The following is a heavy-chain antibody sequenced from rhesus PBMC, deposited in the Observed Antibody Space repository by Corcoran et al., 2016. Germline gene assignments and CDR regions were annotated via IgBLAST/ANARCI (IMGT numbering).Heavy chain of an antibody. CDR3: AKHGSSYHAGFDY. CDR2: SKSCWGAT. V-gene: IGHV3S5*01. J-gene: IGHJ4*01. D-gene: IGHD4-29*01. CDR1: GFTFSSYG. Sequence: EVQLVETGGGLVQPGGSLKVAGAVSGFTFSSYGSSWVCQAPGKGLKWGSGSKSCWGATYYPDAMKCRFTSAQDNSKNTLSLEMNSLRAEDTAVYYCAKHGSSYHAGFDYWVQGVLVTDSS.